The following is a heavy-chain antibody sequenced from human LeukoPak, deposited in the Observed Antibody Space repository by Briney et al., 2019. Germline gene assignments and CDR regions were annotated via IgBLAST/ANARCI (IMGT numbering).Heavy chain of an antibody. CDR2: IYSGGSK. D-gene: IGHD5-18*01. V-gene: IGHV3-53*01. CDR1: GFTVSSNY. CDR3: ARAPPDVDTTMAMDH. J-gene: IGHJ4*02. Sequence: GGSLRLSCAASGFTVSSNYMSWVRQAPGKGLEWVSVIYSGGSKSYADSVKGRFNISRDNSKNTVFLQMNSLRAEDTALYYCARAPPDVDTTMAMDHWGRGTLVTVSS.